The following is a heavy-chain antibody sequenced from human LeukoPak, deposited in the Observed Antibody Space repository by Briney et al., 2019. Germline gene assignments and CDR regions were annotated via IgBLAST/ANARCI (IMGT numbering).Heavy chain of an antibody. Sequence: GGTLRLSCAASGFTFSSYGMSWVRQAPGKGLEWVSAISSSGGSTYYADSVKGRFTISRDNSKNTLYLQMNSLRAEDTAVYYCAKSYSSGWYYFDYWGQGTLVTVSS. CDR1: GFTFSSYG. CDR2: ISSSGGST. V-gene: IGHV3-23*01. D-gene: IGHD6-19*01. J-gene: IGHJ4*02. CDR3: AKSYSSGWYYFDY.